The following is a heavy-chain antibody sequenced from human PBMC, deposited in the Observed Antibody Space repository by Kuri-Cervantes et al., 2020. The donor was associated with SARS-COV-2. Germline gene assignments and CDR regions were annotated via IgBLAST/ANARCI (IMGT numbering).Heavy chain of an antibody. CDR2: IKSKTDGGTT. V-gene: IGHV3-15*01. Sequence: GGSLRLSCAASGFTFSNAWMSWVRQAPGKGLEWVGRIKSKTDGGTTDYAAPVKGRFTISRDDSKNTLYLQMNSLKTEDTAVYYCTTDPPNPTYPRYYYYYYGMDVWGQGTTVTVSS. CDR3: TTDPPNPTYPRYYYYYYGMDV. CDR1: GFTFSNAW. J-gene: IGHJ6*02. D-gene: IGHD2-2*02.